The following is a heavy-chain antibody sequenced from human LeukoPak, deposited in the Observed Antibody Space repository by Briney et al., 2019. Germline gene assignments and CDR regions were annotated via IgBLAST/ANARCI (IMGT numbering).Heavy chain of an antibody. Sequence: PGGSLGLSCAASGFTFSSYSMNWVRQAPGKGLEWVSSISSSSSYIYYADSVKGRFTISRDNAKNSLYLQMNSLRAEDTAVYYCATPPRGILTGYYDYWGQGTLVTVSS. CDR3: ATPPRGILTGYYDY. V-gene: IGHV3-21*01. CDR1: GFTFSSYS. D-gene: IGHD3-9*01. J-gene: IGHJ4*02. CDR2: ISSSSSYI.